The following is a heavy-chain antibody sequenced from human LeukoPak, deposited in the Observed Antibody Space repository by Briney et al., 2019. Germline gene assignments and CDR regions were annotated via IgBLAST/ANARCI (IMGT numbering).Heavy chain of an antibody. J-gene: IGHJ3*02. Sequence: GGSLKLSCAASGFTFSGSAMHWVRQAPGKGLEWVGRIRSRANTYATGYAVSVKGRFTISRDDSKNTAYLQMNSLKTEDTAVYYCATIVGATSRAFDIWGQGTMVTVS. CDR1: GFTFSGSA. CDR2: IRSRANTYAT. D-gene: IGHD1-26*01. V-gene: IGHV3-73*01. CDR3: ATIVGATSRAFDI.